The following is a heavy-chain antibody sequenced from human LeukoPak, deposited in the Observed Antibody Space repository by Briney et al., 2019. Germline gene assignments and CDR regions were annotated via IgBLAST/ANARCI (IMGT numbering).Heavy chain of an antibody. D-gene: IGHD5-18*01. V-gene: IGHV4-34*01. CDR1: GGSFSGYY. CDR2: INHSGST. Sequence: PSETLSLTCAVYGGSFSGYYWSWIRQPPGKGLEWIGEINHSGSTNYNPSLKSRVTISVDTSKNQFSLKLSSVTAADTAVYYCARVPVDTAMVTAFDYWGQGTLVTVSS. J-gene: IGHJ4*02. CDR3: ARVPVDTAMVTAFDY.